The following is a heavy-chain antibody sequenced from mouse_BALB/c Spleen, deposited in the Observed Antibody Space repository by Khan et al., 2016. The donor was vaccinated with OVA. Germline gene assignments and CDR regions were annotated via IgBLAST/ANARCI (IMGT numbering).Heavy chain of an antibody. CDR1: GYTFTNYY. CDR3: TRTGYGNPFAY. D-gene: IGHD2-10*02. CDR2: INPVNDYT. V-gene: IGHV1S81*02. Sequence: QVQLKQSGAELVKPGASVKLSCKASGYTFTNYYMYWVKQRPGQGLEWIGGINPVNDYTHLNEKFKRKAALTVDKSSSTAYMQLSSLTSEDSAVYYCTRTGYGNPFAYWGQGTLVTVSA. J-gene: IGHJ3*01.